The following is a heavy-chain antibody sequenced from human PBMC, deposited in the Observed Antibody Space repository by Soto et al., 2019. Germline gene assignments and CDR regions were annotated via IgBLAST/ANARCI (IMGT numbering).Heavy chain of an antibody. D-gene: IGHD5-18*01. Sequence: PGESLKISCKDSGYSFATHWIGWVRQMPGKGLEWMAIIYPDNSDTRYSPSFQGQVTISADTSINTAYLQWSSLKASDTAMYYCARQTGRHGYDLSYWGQGTLVTISS. J-gene: IGHJ4*02. CDR2: IYPDNSDT. CDR1: GYSFATHW. CDR3: ARQTGRHGYDLSY. V-gene: IGHV5-51*01.